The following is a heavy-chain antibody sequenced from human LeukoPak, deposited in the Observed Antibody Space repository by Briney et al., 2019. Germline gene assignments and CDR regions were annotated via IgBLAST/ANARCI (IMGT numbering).Heavy chain of an antibody. CDR2: INHSGST. D-gene: IGHD2-15*01. CDR1: GGSFSGYY. Sequence: ASETLSLTCAVYGGSFSGYYWSWIRQPPGKGLEWIGEINHSGSTNYNPSLKSRVTISVDTSKNQFSLKLSSVTAADTAVYYCARGVYCSGGSCYIPFDYWGQGTLVTVSS. CDR3: ARGVYCSGGSCYIPFDY. J-gene: IGHJ4*02. V-gene: IGHV4-34*01.